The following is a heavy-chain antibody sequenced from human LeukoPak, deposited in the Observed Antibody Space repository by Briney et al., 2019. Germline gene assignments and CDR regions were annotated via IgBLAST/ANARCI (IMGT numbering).Heavy chain of an antibody. Sequence: GGSLRLSCAASGFTFDDYAMHWVRQAPGKGLEWVSGISWNSGSIGYADSVKGRFTISRDNAKNSLYLQMNSLRAEDTALYYCAKDRVYSYGLDAFDIWGQGTMVTVSS. CDR3: AKDRVYSYGLDAFDI. D-gene: IGHD5-18*01. CDR2: ISWNSGSI. CDR1: GFTFDDYA. J-gene: IGHJ3*02. V-gene: IGHV3-9*01.